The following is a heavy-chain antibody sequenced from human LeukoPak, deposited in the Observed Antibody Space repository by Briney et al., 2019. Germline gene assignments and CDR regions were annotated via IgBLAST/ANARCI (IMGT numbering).Heavy chain of an antibody. CDR2: ISYDGSNK. J-gene: IGHJ4*02. CDR1: AFTFSSYG. D-gene: IGHD6-19*01. CDR3: AKDPVAGGDYFDD. V-gene: IGHV3-30*18. Sequence: PGGSLRLSCAASAFTFSSYGMHWVRQAPGKGLEWVAFISYDGSNKYYADSVKGRFTISRDNSKNTLYLQMNSLRAEDTAVYNCAKDPVAGGDYFDDWGQGTLVTVSS.